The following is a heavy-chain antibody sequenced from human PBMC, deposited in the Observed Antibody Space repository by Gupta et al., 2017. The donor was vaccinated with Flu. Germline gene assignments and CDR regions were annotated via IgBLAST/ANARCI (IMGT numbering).Heavy chain of an antibody. CDR2: IRSSGVP. J-gene: IGHJ4*02. CDR1: VFTFSDSD. V-gene: IGHV3-48*03. CDR3: ARGHWDS. Sequence: EVQVVDSGGGLVQPAGSLRLSCAASVFTFSDSDLCWVRRAPGKALEGVSFIRSSGVPYYTDAVKGRFTISRDNAKNSVYLQMDSLRAEDTAFYNCARGHWDSWGQGTLVTVSS.